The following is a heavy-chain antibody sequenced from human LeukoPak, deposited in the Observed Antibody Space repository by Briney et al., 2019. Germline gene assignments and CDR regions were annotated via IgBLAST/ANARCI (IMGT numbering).Heavy chain of an antibody. CDR2: INPKSGDT. Sequence: ASVKVSCKTSDFRDYNMNWVRQAPGQGLEWLGWINPKSGDTDYAQKFQGRVTMTRDTSISTAYMELSGLKPDDTVIYFCASGYSGYDLNYWGQGTQVTVSS. CDR1: DFRDYN. D-gene: IGHD5-12*01. J-gene: IGHJ4*02. CDR3: ASGYSGYDLNY. V-gene: IGHV1-2*02.